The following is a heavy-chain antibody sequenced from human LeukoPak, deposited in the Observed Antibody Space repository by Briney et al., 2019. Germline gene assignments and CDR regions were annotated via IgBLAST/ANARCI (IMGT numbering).Heavy chain of an antibody. D-gene: IGHD1-14*01. V-gene: IGHV3-53*01. CDR2: IYSGGNT. J-gene: IGHJ4*02. CDR3: ARDGSRRGFDY. Sequence: GGSLRLSCAASGFTVSSTYMSWVRQVPGKGLEWVSVIYSGGNTYYADSVKGRFTISRDNSKNTLYLQMDSLRAEDTAVYYCARDGSRRGFDYWGQGTLVTVSS. CDR1: GFTVSSTY.